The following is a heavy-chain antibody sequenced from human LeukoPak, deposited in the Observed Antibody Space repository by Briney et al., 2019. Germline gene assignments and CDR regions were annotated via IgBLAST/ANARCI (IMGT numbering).Heavy chain of an antibody. CDR2: IIPIFGTA. CDR3: ASPPPKRGYYGPLNY. D-gene: IGHD3-22*01. CDR1: GGTFISYA. Sequence: SVKVSCKASGGTFISYAISWVRQAPGQGLEWMGGIIPIFGTANYAQKFQGRVTITTDESTSTAYMELSSLRSEDTAVYYCASPPPKRGYYGPLNYWGQGTLVTVSS. J-gene: IGHJ4*02. V-gene: IGHV1-69*05.